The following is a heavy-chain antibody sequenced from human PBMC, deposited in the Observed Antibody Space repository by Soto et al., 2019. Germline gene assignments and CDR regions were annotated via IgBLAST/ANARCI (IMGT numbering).Heavy chain of an antibody. CDR3: ARVRTTVTSDRGAFDY. J-gene: IGHJ4*02. D-gene: IGHD4-17*01. Sequence: SETLSLTCTVSGGSISSYYWSWIRQPPGKGLEWIGYIYYSGSTNYNPSLKSRVTISVDTSKNQFSLKLSSVTAADTAVYYCARVRTTVTSDRGAFDYWGQGTLVTVSS. CDR2: IYYSGST. CDR1: GGSISSYY. V-gene: IGHV4-59*01.